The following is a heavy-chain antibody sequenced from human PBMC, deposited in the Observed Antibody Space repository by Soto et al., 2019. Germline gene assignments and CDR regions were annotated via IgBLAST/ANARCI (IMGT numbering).Heavy chain of an antibody. V-gene: IGHV3-7*01. J-gene: IGHJ3*02. CDR3: ARAYCSGGTCYAGAFDM. D-gene: IGHD2-15*01. CDR1: EFTFSTYW. CDR2: IRQDGSEK. Sequence: DVQLVESGGGLVQPGGSLRLSCVVSEFTFSTYWMSWVRQAPGKVLEWVANIRQDGSEKKYVDSVKGRVTISRDNAKSSLYLQMNSLRAEDTAVYYCARAYCSGGTCYAGAFDMWGQGTMVTVSS.